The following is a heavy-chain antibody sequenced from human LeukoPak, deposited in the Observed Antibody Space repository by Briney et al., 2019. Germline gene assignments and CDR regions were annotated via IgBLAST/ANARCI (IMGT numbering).Heavy chain of an antibody. CDR3: ARGRSVVVPAAISSGLYYFDY. CDR2: INHSGST. Sequence: SETLSLTCAVYGGSFSGYYWSWIRQPPGKGLEWIGEINHSGSTNYNPSLKSRVTISVDTSKNQFSLKLSSVTAADTAVYYCARGRSVVVPAAISSGLYYFDYWGQGTLVTVSS. J-gene: IGHJ4*02. V-gene: IGHV4-34*01. D-gene: IGHD2-2*02. CDR1: GGSFSGYY.